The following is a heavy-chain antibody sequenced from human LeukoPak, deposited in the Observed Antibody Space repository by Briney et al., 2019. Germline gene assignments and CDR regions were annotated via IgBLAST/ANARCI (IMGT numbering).Heavy chain of an antibody. V-gene: IGHV3-21*04. CDR1: GFAFETYT. D-gene: IGHD5-12*01. CDR2: ISSTSSDI. J-gene: IGHJ4*02. CDR3: AKGLFSGYDKYLDS. Sequence: GGSLRLSCVASGFAFETYTMNWVRQAPGKGLEWVSFISSTSSDINYADSVRDRFTISRDNAKNSLFLQMDSLRVEDTAVYYCAKGLFSGYDKYLDSWGQGTLVTV.